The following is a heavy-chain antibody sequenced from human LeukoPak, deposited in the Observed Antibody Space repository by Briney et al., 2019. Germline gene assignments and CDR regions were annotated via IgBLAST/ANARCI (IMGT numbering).Heavy chain of an antibody. Sequence: ASVKVSCKASGGTFSSYAISWVRQAPGQGLEWMGWISAYNGNTNYAQKFQGRVTMTRDTSISTAYMELSRLRSDDTAVYYCARRGGYDSGFDYWGQGTLVTVSS. J-gene: IGHJ4*02. CDR1: GGTFSSYA. V-gene: IGHV1-18*01. D-gene: IGHD5-12*01. CDR3: ARRGGYDSGFDY. CDR2: ISAYNGNT.